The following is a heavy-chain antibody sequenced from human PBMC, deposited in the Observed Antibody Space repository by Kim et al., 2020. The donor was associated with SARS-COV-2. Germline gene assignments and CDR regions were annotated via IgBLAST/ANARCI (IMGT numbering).Heavy chain of an antibody. J-gene: IGHJ2*01. CDR2: INHSGRT. CDR3: ARRLSNTSGSGWHYCDL. CDR1: GGSFSGYY. D-gene: IGHD3-10*01. Sequence: SETLSLTCAVYGGSFSGYYWSWIRQPPGKGLEWIGEINHSGRTNYNPSLKSRVTISVDTSKNQFSLKLTSVTAADTAVYYCARRLSNTSGSGWHYCDLWG. V-gene: IGHV4-34*01.